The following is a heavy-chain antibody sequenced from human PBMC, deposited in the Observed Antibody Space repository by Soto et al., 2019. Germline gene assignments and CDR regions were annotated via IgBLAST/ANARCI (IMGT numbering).Heavy chain of an antibody. V-gene: IGHV4-59*12. Sequence: PSETLSLTCTVSGGSISSYYWSWIRQPPGKGLEWIGYIYYSGSTYYNPSLKSRVTISVDTSKNQFSLKLSSATAADTAVYYCARDDGGYSYGIDYWGQGTLVTVS. D-gene: IGHD5-18*01. CDR3: ARDDGGYSYGIDY. CDR2: IYYSGST. CDR1: GGSISSYY. J-gene: IGHJ4*02.